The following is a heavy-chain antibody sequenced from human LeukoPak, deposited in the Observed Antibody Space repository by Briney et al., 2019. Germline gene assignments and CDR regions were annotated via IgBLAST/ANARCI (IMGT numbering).Heavy chain of an antibody. V-gene: IGHV1-46*01. D-gene: IGHD5-18*01. CDR3: ARESVDTAMVLFDY. J-gene: IGHJ4*02. CDR2: INPSGGST. CDR1: GYTLTELS. Sequence: ASVKVSCKVSGYTLTELSMHWVRQAPGQGLEWMGIINPSGGSTSYAQKFQGRVTMTRDMSTSTVYMELSSLRSEDTAVYYCARESVDTAMVLFDYWGQGTLVTVSS.